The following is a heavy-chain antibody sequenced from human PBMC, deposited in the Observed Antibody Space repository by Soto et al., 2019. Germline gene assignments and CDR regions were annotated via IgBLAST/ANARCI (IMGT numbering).Heavy chain of an antibody. CDR3: TKYTHVSRYSYFGMDV. CDR1: GFTFGDYA. V-gene: IGHV3-49*03. CDR2: IRSKAYGGTT. D-gene: IGHD3-3*01. Sequence: GGSLRLSCTGSGFTFGDYAMSWSRQAPGKGLEWVGVIRSKAYGGTTDYAASVKGRFTILRDDSKSIAYLQMSSLQTEDTGVYYCTKYTHVSRYSYFGMDVWGHGTTATVSS. J-gene: IGHJ6*02.